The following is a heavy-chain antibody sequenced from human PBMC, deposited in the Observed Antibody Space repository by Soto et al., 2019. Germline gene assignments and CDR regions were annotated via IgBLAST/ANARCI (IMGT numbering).Heavy chain of an antibody. Sequence: PGGSLRLSCAASGFTFSSYAMSWVRQAPGKGLVWVSHLNRDGSSTSYADSVNGRFTISRDNARNTLFLQMNSLRAEDTAVYYCARGLKWGLFDYWGQGTLVTVSS. CDR3: ARGLKWGLFDY. D-gene: IGHD4-4*01. V-gene: IGHV3-74*01. CDR1: GFTFSSYA. J-gene: IGHJ4*02. CDR2: LNRDGSST.